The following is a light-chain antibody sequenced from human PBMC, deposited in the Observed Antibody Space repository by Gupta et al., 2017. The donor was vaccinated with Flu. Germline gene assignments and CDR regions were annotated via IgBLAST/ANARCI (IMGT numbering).Light chain of an antibody. CDR2: GAS. J-gene: IGKJ1*01. Sequence: ENVLMQSPGTLSLSPGERATLSCRAGQSVISNYVAWYQVKPGQAPRLLIYGASSRAPGIPDTFSGSGSGTDFSLTIIRLVPEDFAVSYFYHECYSPTTFGQGTRVDIE. CDR1: QSVISNY. V-gene: IGKV3-20*01. CDR3: YHECYSPTT.